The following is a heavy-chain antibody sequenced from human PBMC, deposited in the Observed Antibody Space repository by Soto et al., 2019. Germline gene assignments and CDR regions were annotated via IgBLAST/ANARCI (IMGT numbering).Heavy chain of an antibody. D-gene: IGHD3-16*02. V-gene: IGHV1-18*04. Sequence: AQLMQSGPEVRKPGASVKVSCRASGYNLTNHGISWVRQAPGQGLEWMGWINPYDGEPDYVARFQGRISMSTDASTTAAYLDLRSLRSDDTAVYYCARGYYDYSWGTYRPNDAFDIWGQGTTVTVSS. CDR2: INPYDGEP. CDR3: ARGYYDYSWGTYRPNDAFDI. CDR1: GYNLTNHG. J-gene: IGHJ3*02.